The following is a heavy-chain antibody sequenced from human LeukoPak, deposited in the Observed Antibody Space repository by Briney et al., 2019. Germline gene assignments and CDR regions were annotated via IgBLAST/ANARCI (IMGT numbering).Heavy chain of an antibody. Sequence: PGGSLRLSCAASGFTFSSYEMNWVRQAPGKGLEWVSYISSSGSTIYYADSVKGRFTISRDNAKNSLYLQMNSLRAEDTAVYYCARDSSYYYDRYYYGMDVWGQGTTVTDSS. CDR2: ISSSGSTI. D-gene: IGHD3-22*01. CDR1: GFTFSSYE. J-gene: IGHJ6*02. V-gene: IGHV3-48*03. CDR3: ARDSSYYYDRYYYGMDV.